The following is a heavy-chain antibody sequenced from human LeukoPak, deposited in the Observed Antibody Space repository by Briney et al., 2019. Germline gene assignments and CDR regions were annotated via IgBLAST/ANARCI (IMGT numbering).Heavy chain of an antibody. D-gene: IGHD2-8*01. V-gene: IGHV1-2*02. CDR2: INPNSGGT. CDR3: ARVSRTNGVCPYDY. J-gene: IGHJ4*02. CDR1: GYTVTVYY. Sequence: ASVKVSCKASGYTVTVYYIHWGRPAPGEGLGWVWLINPNSGGTNYVQTSQGRVTMTRGTSISTAYIELSRLRSDDTAVYYCARVSRTNGVCPYDYWGQGTLVTVSS.